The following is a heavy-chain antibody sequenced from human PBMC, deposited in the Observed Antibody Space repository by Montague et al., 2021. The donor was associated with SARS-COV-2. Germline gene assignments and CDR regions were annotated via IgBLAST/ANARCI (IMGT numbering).Heavy chain of an antibody. Sequence: SETLSLTCTVTGGSVSSSGYYWGWHRQPPGKGLEWNGSIYFSGXSXYXXXXKXRVSISVDTTKNQFSLRLSAVTSADTAVYYCARHRRGGLVVAAPNWFDPWRQGTLVTVSS. CDR3: ARHRRGGLVVAAPNWFDP. CDR1: GGSVSSSGYY. CDR2: IYFSGXS. J-gene: IGHJ5*02. D-gene: IGHD2-15*01. V-gene: IGHV4-39*01.